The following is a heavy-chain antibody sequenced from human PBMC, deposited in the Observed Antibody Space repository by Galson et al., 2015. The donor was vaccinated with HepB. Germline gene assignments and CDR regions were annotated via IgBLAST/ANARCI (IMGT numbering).Heavy chain of an antibody. Sequence: SVKVSCKASGYTFTSYYMHWVRQAPGQGLEWMGIINPSGGSTSYAQEFQGRVTMTRDTSTSTVYMELSSLRSEDTAVYYCARGPIKNSSGYPFDYWGQGTLVTVSS. CDR2: INPSGGST. D-gene: IGHD3-22*01. CDR3: ARGPIKNSSGYPFDY. CDR1: GYTFTSYY. J-gene: IGHJ4*02. V-gene: IGHV1-46*01.